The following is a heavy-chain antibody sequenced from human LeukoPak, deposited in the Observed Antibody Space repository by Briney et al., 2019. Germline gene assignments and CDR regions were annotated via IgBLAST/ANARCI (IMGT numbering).Heavy chain of an antibody. CDR3: ARRIWLEAKDYFDR. CDR2: IYYGGTT. D-gene: IGHD2/OR15-2a*01. J-gene: IGHJ4*02. Sequence: PSETLSLTCSVSGGSISSDYWSWIRQPPGKGLEWIGYIYYGGTTSYNPSLKSRVTISIDTSKTHFSLKLSSVTAADTAVYFCARRIWLEAKDYFDRWGQGTLVTVSS. V-gene: IGHV4-59*01. CDR1: GGSISSDY.